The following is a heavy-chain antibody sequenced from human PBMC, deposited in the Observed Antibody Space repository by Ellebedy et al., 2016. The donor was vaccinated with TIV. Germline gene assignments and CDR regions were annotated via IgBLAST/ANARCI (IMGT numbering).Heavy chain of an antibody. CDR2: ISGGGDRT. CDR1: GFTFGSFA. CDR3: SKGTSSGFNYDRVGSEY. V-gene: IGHV3-23*01. J-gene: IGHJ4*02. D-gene: IGHD3-22*01. Sequence: GGSLRLSCAASGFTFGSFAMHWVRQAPGKGLEWLSVISGGGDRTYDADSVKGRITITRDNSKNTLYLQMDRLRAEDTAVYYCSKGTSSGFNYDRVGSEYWGQGTLVTVSS.